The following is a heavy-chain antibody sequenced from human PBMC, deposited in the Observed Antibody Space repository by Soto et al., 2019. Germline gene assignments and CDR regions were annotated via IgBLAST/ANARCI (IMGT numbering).Heavy chain of an antibody. D-gene: IGHD3-22*01. V-gene: IGHV1-18*01. J-gene: IGHJ4*02. CDR3: ARDKGSSGPYYFDY. CDR1: GYTFTNYG. CDR2: ISAYNRNT. Sequence: ASVKVSCKASGYTFTNYGVSWVRQAPGQGLEWMGWISAYNRNTNYAQKLQGRVTMTTDTSTNTAYMELRSLRSDDTAAYYCARDKGSSGPYYFDYWGQGTLVTVSS.